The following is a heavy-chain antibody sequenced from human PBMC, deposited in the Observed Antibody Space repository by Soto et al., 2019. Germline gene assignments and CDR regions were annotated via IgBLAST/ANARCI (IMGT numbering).Heavy chain of an antibody. D-gene: IGHD6-19*01. V-gene: IGHV3-30*03. J-gene: IGHJ4*02. CDR2: ISFDGRNT. CDR1: GFTFNNYG. CDR3: AREALPLKIAVAGTGGFDY. Sequence: GGSLRLSCAASGFTFNNYGMHWVRQAPGKGLEWVVVISFDGRNTYYADSVKGRFTISRDNSKNTLYLQMTSLRAEDTAVYYCAREALPLKIAVAGTGGFDYWGQGTLVTVSS.